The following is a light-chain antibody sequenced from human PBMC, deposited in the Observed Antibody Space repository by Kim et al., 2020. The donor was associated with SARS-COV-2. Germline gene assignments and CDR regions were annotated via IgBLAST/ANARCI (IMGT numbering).Light chain of an antibody. CDR2: GAS. CDR1: QSVRSMY. J-gene: IGKJ1*01. Sequence: SPGERATLSCRASQSVRSMYLAWYQQKPGQAPRLLIYGASSRATGIPDRFSGSGSGTDFTLTISRLEPEDCAVYYCQQYENSPWTFGQGTKVDIK. V-gene: IGKV3-20*01. CDR3: QQYENSPWT.